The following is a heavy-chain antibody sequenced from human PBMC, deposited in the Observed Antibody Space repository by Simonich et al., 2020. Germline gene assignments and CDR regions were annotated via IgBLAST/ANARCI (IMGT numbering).Heavy chain of an antibody. J-gene: IGHJ4*02. Sequence: QLQLQESGPGLVKPSETLSLTCTVSGGSISSSSYYWGWIRQPPGKGLEWIGSIYYSGSTYYNPSLNSRVTISVDTAKNQFSLKLSSVTAADTAVYYCARQRVLMVYAIDYWGQGTLVTVSS. V-gene: IGHV4-39*01. CDR1: GGSISSSSYY. CDR3: ARQRVLMVYAIDY. D-gene: IGHD2-8*01. CDR2: IYYSGST.